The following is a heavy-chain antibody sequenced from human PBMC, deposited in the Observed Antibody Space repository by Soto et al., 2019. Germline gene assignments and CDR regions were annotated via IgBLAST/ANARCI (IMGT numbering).Heavy chain of an antibody. D-gene: IGHD6-13*01. J-gene: IGHJ4*02. V-gene: IGHV4-59*08. CDR1: GGSIRSYY. CDR3: ARLLVGQQLAFDY. Sequence: SETLSLTCTVSGGSIRSYYWSWIRRPPGKGLEWIGYIYYSGSTNYNPSLKSRVTISVDTSKNQFSLKLTSVTAADTAVYYCARLLVGQQLAFDYWGQGTLVTVSS. CDR2: IYYSGST.